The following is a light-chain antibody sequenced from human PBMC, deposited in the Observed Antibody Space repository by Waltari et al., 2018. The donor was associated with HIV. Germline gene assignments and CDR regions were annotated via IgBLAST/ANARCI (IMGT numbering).Light chain of an antibody. Sequence: QSALTQPASVSGSPGQSITISCTGTNNDVGTYNYVSWYQQHPGKAPKLMIYDVTDRPSWFSDHFSGSHAGNTASLTISGLQAEDEADYYCSSYTSIISLVFGGGTKVTVL. CDR3: SSYTSIISLV. J-gene: IGLJ3*02. V-gene: IGLV2-14*03. CDR1: NNDVGTYNY. CDR2: DVT.